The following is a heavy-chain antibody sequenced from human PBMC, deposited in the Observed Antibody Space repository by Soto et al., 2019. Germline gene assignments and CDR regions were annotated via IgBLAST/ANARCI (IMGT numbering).Heavy chain of an antibody. CDR1: GASITSINNY. Sequence: QLQLQESGPGLVKPSETLSLTCTVSGASITSINNYWGWIRQPPGMGLEWIGNIYYDGSTYYNPSLKSRVAMSIDTSKTQFSLSLTSVTATDTAMYYCTRVVIAGTRHMYFAPGGQGTSVTVSS. V-gene: IGHV4-39*01. J-gene: IGHJ5*02. CDR2: IYYDGST. CDR3: TRVVIAGTRHMYFAP. D-gene: IGHD2-21*01.